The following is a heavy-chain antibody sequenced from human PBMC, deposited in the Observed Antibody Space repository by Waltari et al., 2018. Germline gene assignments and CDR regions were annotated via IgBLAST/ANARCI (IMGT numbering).Heavy chain of an antibody. J-gene: IGHJ2*01. V-gene: IGHV4-34*01. Sequence: QVQLQQWGAGLLKPSETLSLTCAVYGGSFSGYYWSWIRQPPGKGLEWIGEINHSGSTNYNPSLKSRVTISVDTSKNQFSLKLSSVTAADTAVYYCARVHKGKTATTYWYFDLWGRGTLVTVSS. CDR1: GGSFSGYY. D-gene: IGHD6-13*01. CDR3: ARVHKGKTATTYWYFDL. CDR2: INHSGST.